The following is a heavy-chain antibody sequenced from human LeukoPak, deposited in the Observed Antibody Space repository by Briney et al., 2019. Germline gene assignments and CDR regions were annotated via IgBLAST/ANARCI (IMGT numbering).Heavy chain of an antibody. V-gene: IGHV1-18*01. Sequence: ASVKVSCKASGYTFTSYGISWVRQAPGQGLEWMGWISAYNGATNYAHKFQGRVTMTTDTPTTTAYMELRSLRSDYTAVYYCARQQLEWATIRNVGYYQYYYMDVWGKGTTVTVSS. CDR3: ARQQLEWATIRNVGYYQYYYMDV. CDR2: ISAYNGAT. D-gene: IGHD1-1*01. J-gene: IGHJ6*03. CDR1: GYTFTSYG.